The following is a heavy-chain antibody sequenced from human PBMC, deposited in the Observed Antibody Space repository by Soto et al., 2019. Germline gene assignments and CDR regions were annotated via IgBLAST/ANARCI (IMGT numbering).Heavy chain of an antibody. Sequence: EVQLVESGGGLVQPGGSLRLSCAASGFTFSNYWMSWVRQAPGKGLEWVANIKEDGSERNYVDSVKGRLTTSRDNAKNSLYLQLNSLRAEDTAVYYCARAGSENDYWGQGTLVTVSS. D-gene: IGHD3-10*01. J-gene: IGHJ4*02. CDR2: IKEDGSER. V-gene: IGHV3-7*05. CDR3: ARAGSENDY. CDR1: GFTFSNYW.